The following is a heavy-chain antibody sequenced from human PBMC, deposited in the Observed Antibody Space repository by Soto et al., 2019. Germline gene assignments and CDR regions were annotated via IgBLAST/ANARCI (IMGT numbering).Heavy chain of an antibody. J-gene: IGHJ4*02. CDR3: ARADILTGYYIGY. CDR1: GGSISSYY. V-gene: IGHV4-59*01. D-gene: IGHD3-9*01. Sequence: PSETLSLTCTVSGGSISSYYWSWIRQPPGKGLEWIGYIYYSGSTNYNPSLKSRVTISVDTSKNQFSLKLSSVTAADTAVYYCARADILTGYYIGYWGQGTLVTVSS. CDR2: IYYSGST.